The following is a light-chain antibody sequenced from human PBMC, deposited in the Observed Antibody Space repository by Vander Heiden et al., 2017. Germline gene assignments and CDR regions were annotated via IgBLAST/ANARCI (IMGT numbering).Light chain of an antibody. CDR2: EVS. CDR3: SSYTTNSTVV. V-gene: IGLV2-14*01. Sequence: QSALTHPASVSGSPGQSITISCTGTSSDVGTYNYVSWYQQHPGKAPKLVIYEVSNRPSGVSNRFSGSKSGNTASLTISGLQAGDEADYYCSSYTTNSTVVFGGGTKLTVL. J-gene: IGLJ2*01. CDR1: SSDVGTYNY.